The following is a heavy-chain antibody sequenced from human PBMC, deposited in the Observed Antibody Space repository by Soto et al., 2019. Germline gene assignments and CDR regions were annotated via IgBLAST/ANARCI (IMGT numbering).Heavy chain of an antibody. Sequence: GSLRLSCVASGFTFSHYAMHWVRQAPGKGLEWVAVISHDGTSKDYADSVQGRFSLSRDNSMNTLYLQMTSLGTEDTAVYYCVRAPHFYYGGMDVWGQGSKVTVSS. J-gene: IGHJ6*02. CDR1: GFTFSHYA. CDR2: ISHDGTSK. CDR3: VRAPHFYYGGMDV. V-gene: IGHV3-30-3*01.